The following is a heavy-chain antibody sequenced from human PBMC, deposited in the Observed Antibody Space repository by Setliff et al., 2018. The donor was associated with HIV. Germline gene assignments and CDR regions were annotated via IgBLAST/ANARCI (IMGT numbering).Heavy chain of an antibody. V-gene: IGHV1-18*01. CDR1: GNTFITYD. CDR2: ISVYNGDT. CDR3: ARAIRWRYCSSTSCSDAFDI. Sequence: ASVKVSCKASGNTFITYDISWVRQAPGQGLEWMGWISVYNGDTNYAQKFQGRVTMTTDTSTSTAYMELRSLRSDDTAVYYCARAIRWRYCSSTSCSDAFDIWGQGTMVTVS. J-gene: IGHJ3*02. D-gene: IGHD2-2*01.